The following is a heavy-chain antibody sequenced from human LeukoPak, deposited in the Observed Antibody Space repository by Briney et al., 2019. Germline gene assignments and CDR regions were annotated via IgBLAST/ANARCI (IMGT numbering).Heavy chain of an antibody. V-gene: IGHV1-2*02. Sequence: ASVKVCCKPSGYTFTAYYVHWMRQAPGQGLEWMGWIDPNSAGTNFAQKFQGRVSMTRDTSINTAYLELSRLRSDDTAVYYCARPGYCSGGSCSDWFDSWGQGTLVTVSS. CDR2: IDPNSAGT. D-gene: IGHD2-15*01. CDR3: ARPGYCSGGSCSDWFDS. CDR1: GYTFTAYY. J-gene: IGHJ5*01.